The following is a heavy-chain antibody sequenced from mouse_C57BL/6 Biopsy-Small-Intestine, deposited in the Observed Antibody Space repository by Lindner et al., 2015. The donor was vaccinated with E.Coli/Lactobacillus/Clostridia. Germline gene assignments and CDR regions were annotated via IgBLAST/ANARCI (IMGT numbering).Heavy chain of an antibody. D-gene: IGHD1-1*01. CDR2: ISYSGST. Sequence: VQLQESGPGLAKPSQTLSLTCSVTGYSITSDYWNWIRKFPGNKLEYMGYISYSGSTYYNPSLKSRISITRYTSKNQYYLQLNSVSTEDTATYYCARYPYYYGSSSSYWYFDVWGTGTTVTVSS. CDR3: ARYPYYYGSSSSYWYFDV. J-gene: IGHJ1*03. V-gene: IGHV3-8*01. CDR1: GYSITSDY.